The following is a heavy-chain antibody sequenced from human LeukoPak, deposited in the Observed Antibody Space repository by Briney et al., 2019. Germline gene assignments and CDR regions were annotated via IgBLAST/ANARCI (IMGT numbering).Heavy chain of an antibody. J-gene: IGHJ3*02. D-gene: IGHD3-10*01. CDR3: AKGITMVRGALDAFDI. Sequence: QPGGSLRLSCAASGFTFSSYAMSWVRQAPGKGLEWVSAISGSGGSTYYADSVKGRFTISRDNSKNTLYLQMNSLRAEDTAVYYCAKGITMVRGALDAFDIWGQGTMVTVSS. CDR2: ISGSGGST. CDR1: GFTFSSYA. V-gene: IGHV3-23*01.